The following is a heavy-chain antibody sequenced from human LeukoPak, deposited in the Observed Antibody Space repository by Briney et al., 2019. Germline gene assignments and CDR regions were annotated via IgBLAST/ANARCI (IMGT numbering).Heavy chain of an antibody. D-gene: IGHD4-23*01. CDR3: TGGNDY. V-gene: IGHV3-73*01. CDR2: IRSKTNSYAT. CDR1: GFIFSDSA. Sequence: PGGSLRLSCAASGFIFSDSAIQWVRQASGKGLEWVGRIRSKTNSYATAYGASVKGRFTFSRDDSKNTACLQMNSLKIEDTAVYYCTGGNDYWGQGTLVTVSS. J-gene: IGHJ4*02.